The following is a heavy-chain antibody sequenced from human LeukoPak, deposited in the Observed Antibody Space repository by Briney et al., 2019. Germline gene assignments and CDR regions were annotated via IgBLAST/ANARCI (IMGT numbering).Heavy chain of an antibody. CDR3: ARDLIVSFAYYYYMDV. J-gene: IGHJ6*03. Sequence: SETLSLTCTVSGGSISSYYWSWIRQPAGKGLEWIGRIYTSGSTNYNPSLKRRVTMSVDTSKNQFSLKLSSVTAADTAVYHCARDLIVSFAYYYYMDVWGKGTTVTVSS. CDR2: IYTSGST. CDR1: GGSISSYY. V-gene: IGHV4-4*07. D-gene: IGHD3-22*01.